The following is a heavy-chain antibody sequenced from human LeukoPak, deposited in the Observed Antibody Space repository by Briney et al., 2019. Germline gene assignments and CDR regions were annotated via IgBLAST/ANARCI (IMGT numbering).Heavy chain of an antibody. D-gene: IGHD2-8*01. CDR3: AKDRCSNGVGCYYYYMDV. CDR1: GFPFSSYY. Sequence: ASVKVSCKASGFPFSSYYVHWVRQAPGQGLEWLGIINPSGGSTFYAENFQGSVTMTRDMSTSTVYMELSSLRAEDTAVYYCAKDRCSNGVGCYYYYMDVWGKGTTVTISS. CDR2: INPSGGST. J-gene: IGHJ6*03. V-gene: IGHV1-46*01.